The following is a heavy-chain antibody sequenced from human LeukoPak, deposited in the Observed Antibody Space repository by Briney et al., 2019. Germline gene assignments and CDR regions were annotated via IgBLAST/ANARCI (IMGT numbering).Heavy chain of an antibody. CDR3: TSGYYYGSGSSVGVYYMDV. Sequence: GGSLRLSCAASGFTFSGSALHWVRQASGKGLEWVGRIRSKANSYATAYAASVKGRFTISRDDSKNTAYLQMNSLKTEDTAVYYCTSGYYYGSGSSVGVYYMDVWGKGTTVTISS. CDR2: IRSKANSYAT. CDR1: GFTFSGSA. D-gene: IGHD3-10*01. V-gene: IGHV3-73*01. J-gene: IGHJ6*03.